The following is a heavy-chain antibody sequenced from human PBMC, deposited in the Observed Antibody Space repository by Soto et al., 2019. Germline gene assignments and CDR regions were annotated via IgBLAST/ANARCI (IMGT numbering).Heavy chain of an antibody. CDR1: GYTFTSYA. Sequence: ASVKVSCKASGYTFTSYAMHWVRQAPGQRLEWMGWINAGNGNTKYSQKFQGRVTITRDTSASTAYMELSSLRSEDTAVYYCARSPDSSGWYNWFDPWGKGTLVT. D-gene: IGHD6-19*01. J-gene: IGHJ5*02. CDR2: INAGNGNT. V-gene: IGHV1-3*01. CDR3: ARSPDSSGWYNWFDP.